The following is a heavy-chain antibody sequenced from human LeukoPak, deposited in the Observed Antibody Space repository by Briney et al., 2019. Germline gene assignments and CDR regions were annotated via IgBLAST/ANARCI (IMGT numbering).Heavy chain of an antibody. CDR2: IRYDGSNK. J-gene: IGHJ4*02. Sequence: GGSLRLSCAASGFTFSSYGMHWVRQAPGKGLEWVAFIRYDGSNKYYADSVKGRFTISRDNSKNTLYLQMNSLRAEDTAVYYCAKDRGVVTATNEYYFDYWGQGTLVAVSS. CDR1: GFTFSSYG. D-gene: IGHD2-21*02. V-gene: IGHV3-30*02. CDR3: AKDRGVVTATNEYYFDY.